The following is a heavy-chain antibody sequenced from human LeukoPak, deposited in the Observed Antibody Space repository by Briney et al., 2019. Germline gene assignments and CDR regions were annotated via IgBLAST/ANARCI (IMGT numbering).Heavy chain of an antibody. CDR2: IYVTGT. V-gene: IGHV4-59*08. CDR3: ARHIGGGIEDMDV. Sequence: SETLSLTCTVSGGPIGTYYWSWVRQSPGTGLEWIGYIYVTGTRYNPYLQSRVTISVDRSRNQFFLKMTSVTAADTAVYYCARHIGGGIEDMDVWGRGTKVTVSS. J-gene: IGHJ6*03. CDR1: GGPIGTYY. D-gene: IGHD3-10*01.